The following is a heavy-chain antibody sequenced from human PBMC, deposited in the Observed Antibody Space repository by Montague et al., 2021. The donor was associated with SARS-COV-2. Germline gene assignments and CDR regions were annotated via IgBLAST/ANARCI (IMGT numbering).Heavy chain of an antibody. Sequence: SETLSLTCTVSGVSVTDYYWSWIRQPPGKGLEWVGDVLYNKGTNFNPPLKSRVAISVDTSKNQFSLRLTSVTAADTAFYYCVRHPHYVGLNGPPDFWDQGTLVTVSS. J-gene: IGHJ4*02. CDR3: VRHPHYVGLNGPPDF. CDR2: VLYNKGT. CDR1: GVSVTDYY. D-gene: IGHD3-9*01. V-gene: IGHV4-59*08.